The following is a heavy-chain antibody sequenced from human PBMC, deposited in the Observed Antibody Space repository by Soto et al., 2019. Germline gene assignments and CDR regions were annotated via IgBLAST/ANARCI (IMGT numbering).Heavy chain of an antibody. CDR3: ARGSRRTGTTSRYYYDYMDV. CDR2: MNPNSGNT. V-gene: IGHV1-8*01. D-gene: IGHD1-7*01. Sequence: QVQLVQSGAEVKKPGASVKVSCKASGYTFTSYDINCVRQDTGQVLEWMGWMNPNSGNTGYAQKFQGRVTMTRNTSISTAYMALSSLRSEDTAVYYCARGSRRTGTTSRYYYDYMDVWGKGTTVTVSS. J-gene: IGHJ6*03. CDR1: GYTFTSYD.